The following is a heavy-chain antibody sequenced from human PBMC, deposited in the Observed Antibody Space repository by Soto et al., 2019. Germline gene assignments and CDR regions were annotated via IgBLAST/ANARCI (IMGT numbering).Heavy chain of an antibody. CDR2: IYHSGST. J-gene: IGHJ3*02. D-gene: IGHD3-10*01. V-gene: IGHV4-30-2*01. CDR1: GASISSGGYS. Sequence: QLQLQESGSGLVKPSQPLSLTCAVSGASISSGGYSWSWLRQPPGKGLEWIGYIYHSGSTYYNPSLKSRVTISVDRSKSQFSLKLSSVTAADTAVYYCARAHGSGWGAFDIWGQGTMVTVSS. CDR3: ARAHGSGWGAFDI.